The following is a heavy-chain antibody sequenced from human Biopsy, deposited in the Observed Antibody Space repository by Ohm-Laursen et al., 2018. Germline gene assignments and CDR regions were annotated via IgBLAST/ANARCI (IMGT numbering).Heavy chain of an antibody. CDR1: GDSVSSGSFY. V-gene: IGHV4-61*01. Sequence: GPLSLTCTVSGDSVSSGSFYWTWIRQPPGQGLEYIGYIYDRGSTANYNPSLESRVTMSVDMPKNQFSLKLSSVNAADTAIYYCARGMRSSGWPYFDSWGQGTLVTVSS. CDR2: IYDRGSTA. CDR3: ARGMRSSGWPYFDS. D-gene: IGHD6-19*01. J-gene: IGHJ4*02.